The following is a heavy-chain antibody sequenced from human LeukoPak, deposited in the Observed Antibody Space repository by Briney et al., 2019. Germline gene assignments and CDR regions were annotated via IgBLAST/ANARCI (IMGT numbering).Heavy chain of an antibody. Sequence: GGSLRLSCAASGFTFSTFAMYWVRQAPGKGLEYVSSISSNGGSTYYANSVKGRFTISRGNSKNTLYLQMGSLRAEDMAVYYCARVGGIKLTDYFFDSWGQGTLVIVSS. CDR1: GFTFSTFA. D-gene: IGHD3-16*01. CDR2: ISSNGGST. J-gene: IGHJ4*02. CDR3: ARVGGIKLTDYFFDS. V-gene: IGHV3-64*01.